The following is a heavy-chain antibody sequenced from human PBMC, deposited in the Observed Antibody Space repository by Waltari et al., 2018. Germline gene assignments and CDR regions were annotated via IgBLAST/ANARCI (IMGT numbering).Heavy chain of an antibody. V-gene: IGHV4-30-2*01. CDR1: GGSISSGGYS. D-gene: IGHD2-2*01. CDR2: IYHSGST. Sequence: QLQLQESGSGLVKPSQTLSLTCAVSGGSISSGGYSWSWIRPPPGKGLEWIGYIYHSGSTYYNPSLKSRVTISVDRSKNQFSLKLSSVTAADTAVYYCARGGYCSSTSCRSYWFDPWGQGTLVTVSS. J-gene: IGHJ5*02. CDR3: ARGGYCSSTSCRSYWFDP.